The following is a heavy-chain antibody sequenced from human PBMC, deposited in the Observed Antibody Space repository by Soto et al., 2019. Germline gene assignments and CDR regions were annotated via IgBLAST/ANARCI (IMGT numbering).Heavy chain of an antibody. CDR1: GFSFNTYG. CDR3: AKGLALMADH. D-gene: IGHD2-21*01. Sequence: PGDALRLSSTNSGFSFNTYGRYWFRQAQGKGLEWVARISYDGSKEYYADPVKGRFTISRDNSKNTLYLQMDRLRVEDTAVYFCAKGLALMADHWGQGT. V-gene: IGHV3-30*18. CDR2: ISYDGSKE. J-gene: IGHJ4*02.